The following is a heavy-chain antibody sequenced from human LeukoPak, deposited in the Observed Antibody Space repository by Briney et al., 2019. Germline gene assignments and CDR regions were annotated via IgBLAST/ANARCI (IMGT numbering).Heavy chain of an antibody. CDR2: IKSDGSST. CDR1: GFTFSSYW. Sequence: PGGSLRLSCAASGFTFSSYWIHWVRQAPGKGLVWVSRIKSDGSSTSYADSVKGRFTVSRDNAKNTLYLQMNSLRAEDTAVYYCARAEVLLWFGESPGAEYFQHWGQGTLVTVSS. CDR3: ARAEVLLWFGESPGAEYFQH. V-gene: IGHV3-74*01. J-gene: IGHJ1*01. D-gene: IGHD3-10*01.